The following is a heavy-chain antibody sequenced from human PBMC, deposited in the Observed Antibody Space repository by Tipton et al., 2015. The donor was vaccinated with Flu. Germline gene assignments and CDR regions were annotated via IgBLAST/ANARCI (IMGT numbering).Heavy chain of an antibody. CDR1: GYTFSNYG. J-gene: IGHJ6*02. CDR2: ISGYDGDT. V-gene: IGHV1-18*01. D-gene: IGHD1-26*01. CDR3: ARDRGSYNIHLEYHSYYGMDV. Sequence: QLVQSGVEVKKPGASVKVSCKASGYTFSNYGITWVRQAPGQGLGWMGWISGYDGDTNYAEKLQGRVTMTTDTSTNTAYMEVRSLKSDDTAMYYCARDRGSYNIHLEYHSYYGMDVWGQGTTVTVSS.